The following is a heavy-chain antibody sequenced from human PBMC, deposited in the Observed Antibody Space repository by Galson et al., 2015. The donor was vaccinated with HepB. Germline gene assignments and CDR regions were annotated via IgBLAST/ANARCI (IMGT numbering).Heavy chain of an antibody. V-gene: IGHV3-53*01. CDR1: GFTVSSYY. J-gene: IGHJ6*02. CDR3: AKDQAVKSYGMDV. D-gene: IGHD6-19*01. Sequence: SLRLSCAASGFTVSSYYMSWVRQTPEKGLECVSFLYGGGTTYYADSVRGRFTISRDNSKNTLYLQMNSLRAEDTAVYYCAKDQAVKSYGMDVWGQGTTVTVSS. CDR2: LYGGGTT.